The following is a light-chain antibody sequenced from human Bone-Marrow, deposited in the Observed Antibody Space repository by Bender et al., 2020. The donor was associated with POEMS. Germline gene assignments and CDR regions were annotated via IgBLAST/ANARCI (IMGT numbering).Light chain of an antibody. CDR1: SSKFGSYP. V-gene: IGLV1-44*01. CDR3: ATWDDSLNGWV. CDR2: NNS. Sequence: QPVLTQPPPASGTPGQRVTIPCFGSSSKFGSYPVNWYQQLPGAAPKLVIFNNSQRPSGVPDRFSGSNSGTSASLAISGLLSDDEADFYCATWDDSLNGWVFGGGTKLTVL. J-gene: IGLJ3*02.